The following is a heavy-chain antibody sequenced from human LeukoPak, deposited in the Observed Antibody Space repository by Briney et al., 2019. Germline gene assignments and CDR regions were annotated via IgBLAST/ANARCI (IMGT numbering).Heavy chain of an antibody. V-gene: IGHV3-11*01. CDR3: ARERESLVVPAAPGDY. CDR2: ISSSGSTI. CDR1: GFTFSDYY. J-gene: IGHJ4*02. D-gene: IGHD2-2*01. Sequence: GGSLRLSCAASGFTFSDYYMSWIRQAPGKGLEWVSYISSSGSTIYYADSVKGRFAISRDNAKNSLYLQMNSLRAEDTAVYYCARERESLVVPAAPGDYWGQGTLVTVSS.